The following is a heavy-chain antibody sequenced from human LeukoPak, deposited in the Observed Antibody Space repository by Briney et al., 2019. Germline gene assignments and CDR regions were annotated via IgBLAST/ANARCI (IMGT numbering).Heavy chain of an antibody. D-gene: IGHD2-15*01. J-gene: IGHJ3*02. CDR2: ISSSSTYI. Sequence: PGGSLRLSCAASGFTFSNYNMNWVRQAPGKGLEWVSSISSSSTYIYYEDSVKGRFTTSRDNAKNSLYLQVNSLRAEDTAVYYCARLGYCSGGSCSNGFDIWGQGTMVTVSS. V-gene: IGHV3-21*01. CDR3: ARLGYCSGGSCSNGFDI. CDR1: GFTFSNYN.